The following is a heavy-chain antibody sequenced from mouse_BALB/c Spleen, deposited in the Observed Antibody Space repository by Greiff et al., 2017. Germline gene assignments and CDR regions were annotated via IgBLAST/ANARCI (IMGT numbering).Heavy chain of an antibody. Sequence: EVKLMESGPELGKPGASVKISCKASGYSFTGYNMYWVKQSHRKSLEWIGYIDPYNGGTSYNQKSKGKATLTVDKSSSTAYMHLNSLTSEDSAIYYCARGNYAMDYWGQGTSVTVSS. CDR1: GYSFTGYN. CDR3: ARGNYAMDY. CDR2: IDPYNGGT. V-gene: IGHV1S135*01. J-gene: IGHJ4*01.